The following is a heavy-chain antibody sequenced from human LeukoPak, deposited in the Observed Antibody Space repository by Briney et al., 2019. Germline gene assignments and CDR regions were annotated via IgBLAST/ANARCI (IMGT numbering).Heavy chain of an antibody. Sequence: GGSLRLSCAASGFTFSSYAMSWVRQAPGKGLEWVSAISGSGGSTYYADSVKGRFTISRDNSKNTLYLQMNSLRAEDTAVYYCAKDRIGAVAPEDAFDIWGQGTMVTVSS. J-gene: IGHJ3*02. V-gene: IGHV3-23*01. CDR2: ISGSGGST. CDR1: GFTFSSYA. D-gene: IGHD6-19*01. CDR3: AKDRIGAVAPEDAFDI.